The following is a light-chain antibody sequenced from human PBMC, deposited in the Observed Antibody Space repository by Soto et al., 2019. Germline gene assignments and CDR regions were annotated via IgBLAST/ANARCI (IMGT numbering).Light chain of an antibody. CDR3: CSFAGSSTYV. V-gene: IGLV2-23*02. CDR2: EVS. J-gene: IGLJ1*01. Sequence: QSVLTQPASVSGSPGQSITISCTGTSSDVGSYDLVSWYQHHPGKAPKLMIYEVSKRPSGVSNRLSGSKSDNTASLTISGLQAEDEADYYCCSFAGSSTYVFGTGTKVTVL. CDR1: SSDVGSYDL.